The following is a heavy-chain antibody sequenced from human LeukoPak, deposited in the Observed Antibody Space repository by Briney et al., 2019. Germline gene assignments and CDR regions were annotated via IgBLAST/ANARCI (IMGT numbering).Heavy chain of an antibody. CDR2: ISWNSGSI. J-gene: IGHJ6*03. CDR1: GFTLDDYA. CDR3: AKDIGPGTGYYYYYMDV. Sequence: GGSLRLSCAASGFTLDDYAMHGVRQAPGKGLEWVSGISWNSGSIGYADSVKGRFTISRDNAKNYLYLQMNSLRAEDTALYYCAKDIGPGTGYYYYYMDVWGKGTTVTVSS. V-gene: IGHV3-9*01. D-gene: IGHD6-13*01.